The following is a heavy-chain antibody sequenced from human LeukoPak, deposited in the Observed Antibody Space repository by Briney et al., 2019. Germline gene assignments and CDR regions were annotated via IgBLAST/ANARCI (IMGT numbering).Heavy chain of an antibody. J-gene: IGHJ6*03. CDR1: GFTFDDYA. V-gene: IGHV3-9*01. CDR2: ISWNSGSI. Sequence: TGGSLRLSCAASGFTFDDYAMHWVRQAPGKGLEWVSGISWNSGSIGYADSVKGRFTISRDNAKNSLYLQMNSLRAEDTAVYYCARRGYYYYYMDVWGKGTTVTVSS. CDR3: ARRGYYYYYMDV.